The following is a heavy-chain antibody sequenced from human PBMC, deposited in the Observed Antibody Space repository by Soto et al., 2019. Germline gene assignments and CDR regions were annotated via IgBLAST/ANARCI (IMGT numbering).Heavy chain of an antibody. D-gene: IGHD2-15*01. CDR1: GLSVSSHY. V-gene: IGHV3-53*01. J-gene: IGHJ4*02. CDR3: ARETVAPSYRYYDC. Sequence: PAETLTLSCAASGLSVSSHYMSWVRPAPGRGLGGVSTSVSGGTTHCAGSVQGRFTISRDSSKNTLYLQMNSLRAEDTAIHYCARETVAPSYRYYDCWGRVTLRTVAS. CDR2: SVSGGTT.